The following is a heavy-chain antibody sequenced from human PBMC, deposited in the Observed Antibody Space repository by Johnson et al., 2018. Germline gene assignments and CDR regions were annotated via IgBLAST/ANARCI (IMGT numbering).Heavy chain of an antibody. V-gene: IGHV3-74*01. CDR2: INSDGSST. Sequence: VQLVQSGGGLVQPGGSLRLSCAASGFTFSSYWMHWVRQAPGKGLVWVSRINSDGSSTSYADSVKGRFTITRDNAKNTLYLKMNSLRAEDTAVYYCARDGIVVVPDAFDIWGQGTMVTVSS. CDR1: GFTFSSYW. J-gene: IGHJ3*02. D-gene: IGHD3-22*01. CDR3: ARDGIVVVPDAFDI.